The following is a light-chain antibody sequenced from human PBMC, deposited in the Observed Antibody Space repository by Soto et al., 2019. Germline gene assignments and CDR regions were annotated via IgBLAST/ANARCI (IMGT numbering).Light chain of an antibody. CDR2: GAS. Sequence: RVMTQSPDTLSVSAGERATLSCRASQSVRSNLAWYQQKPGQSPRLLIYGASTRATGIPARFSGSGSGTQFTLTISSLQSEDFAVYYCQQYNNWPPWTFGQGTKVDI. CDR3: QQYNNWPPWT. CDR1: QSVRSN. J-gene: IGKJ1*01. V-gene: IGKV3-15*01.